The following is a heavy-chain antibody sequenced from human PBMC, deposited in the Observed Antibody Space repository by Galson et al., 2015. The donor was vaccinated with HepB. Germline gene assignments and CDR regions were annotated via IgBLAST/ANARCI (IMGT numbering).Heavy chain of an antibody. CDR1: GYTFTNYA. D-gene: IGHD1-20*01. V-gene: IGHV7-4-1*02. CDR3: ARVTSTHNFGRSRYSFYYYGMDV. CDR2: INTNTGEP. J-gene: IGHJ6*02. Sequence: SVKVSCKASGYTFTNYAINWVRQAPGQGLEWMGWINTNTGEPTYAQAFTGRFAFSLDTSVTTAHLQISSLKPEDTAVYYCARVTSTHNFGRSRYSFYYYGMDVWGQGTTGTVPS.